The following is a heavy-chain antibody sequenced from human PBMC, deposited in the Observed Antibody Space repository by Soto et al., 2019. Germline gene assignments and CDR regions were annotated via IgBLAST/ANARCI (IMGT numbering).Heavy chain of an antibody. CDR3: TTRHNSDS. CDR2: ISPDGTET. Sequence: VQVLESGGGLVQPGGSLRLSCAASGFTFSTSWMTWVRQSPGRRPEWVATISPDGTETFYMDSVRGRFTISRDNGQNSVSLQMDSLRPEDTSIYYCTTRHNSDSWGQGTLVTVSS. CDR1: GFTFSTSW. J-gene: IGHJ4*02. V-gene: IGHV3-7*01.